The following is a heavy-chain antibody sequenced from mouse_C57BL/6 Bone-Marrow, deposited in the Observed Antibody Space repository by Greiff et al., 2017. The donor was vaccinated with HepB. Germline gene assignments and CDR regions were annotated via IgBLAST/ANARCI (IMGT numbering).Heavy chain of an antibody. CDR3: ASRGWLLPLDY. J-gene: IGHJ2*01. CDR1: GYTFTSYW. V-gene: IGHV1-64*01. D-gene: IGHD2-3*01. CDR2: IHPNSGST. Sequence: QVQLQRSGAELVKPGASVKLSCKASGYTFTSYWMHWVKQRPGQGLEWIGMIHPNSGSTNYNEKFKSKATLTVDKSSSTAYMQLSSLTSEDSAVYYCASRGWLLPLDYWGQGTTLTVSS.